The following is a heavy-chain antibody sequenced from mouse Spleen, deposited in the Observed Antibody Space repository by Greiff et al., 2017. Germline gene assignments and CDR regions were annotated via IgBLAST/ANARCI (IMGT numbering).Heavy chain of an antibody. V-gene: IGHV1-42*01. CDR3: ARGGETGLGLAY. Sequence: EVQGVESGPELVKPGASVKISCKASGYSFTGYYMNWVKQSPEKSLEWIGEINPSTGGTTYNQKFKAKATLTVDKSSSTAYMQLKSLTSEDSAVYYCARGGETGLGLAYWGQGTLVTVSA. D-gene: IGHD3-1*01. J-gene: IGHJ3*01. CDR1: GYSFTGYY. CDR2: INPSTGGT.